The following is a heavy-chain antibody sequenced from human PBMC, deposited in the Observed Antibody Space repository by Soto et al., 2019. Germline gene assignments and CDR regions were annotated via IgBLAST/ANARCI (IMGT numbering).Heavy chain of an antibody. Sequence: PGGSLRLSCAASGFTFSKVWLSWVRQGPGKGLEWVGSIKSRTENETTDYGAPARGRFIISRDDSKNMLYLQLNSLKSEDTGVYYCVTVLHHATRWFDYWGQGTPVTVSS. CDR3: VTVLHHATRWFDY. D-gene: IGHD2-15*01. J-gene: IGHJ4*02. CDR1: GFTFSKVW. CDR2: IKSRTENETT. V-gene: IGHV3-15*01.